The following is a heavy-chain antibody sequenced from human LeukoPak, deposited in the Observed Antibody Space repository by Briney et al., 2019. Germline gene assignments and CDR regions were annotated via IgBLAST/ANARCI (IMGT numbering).Heavy chain of an antibody. V-gene: IGHV4-39*01. D-gene: IGHD4-17*01. Sequence: SETLSLTCTVSGGSISSYYWGWIRQPPGKGLEWIGSISCGNSFYTPSLRSRVTISIDTSKNQFSLKLSSVTAADTAVYYCARYGDDYGDYYFDYWGQGTLVTVSS. CDR2: ISCGNS. CDR3: ARYGDDYGDYYFDY. J-gene: IGHJ4*02. CDR1: GGSISSYY.